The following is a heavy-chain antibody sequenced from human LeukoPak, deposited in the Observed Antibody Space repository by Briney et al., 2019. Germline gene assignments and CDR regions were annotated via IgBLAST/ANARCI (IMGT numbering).Heavy chain of an antibody. J-gene: IGHJ4*02. CDR2: IYTSGNT. D-gene: IGHD6-19*01. Sequence: SETLSLTCTVSGGSMSPYYWSWIRQPAGKGLEWIGRIYTSGNTNYNPSLKSRVTMSVDTSKNHFSLKLSSVTAADTALYYYAREYPNSSAWSSDYWGQGTLVTVSS. CDR3: AREYPNSSAWSSDY. V-gene: IGHV4-4*07. CDR1: GGSMSPYY.